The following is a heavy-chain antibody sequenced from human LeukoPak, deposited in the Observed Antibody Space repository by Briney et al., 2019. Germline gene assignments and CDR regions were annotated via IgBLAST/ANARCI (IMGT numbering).Heavy chain of an antibody. Sequence: SETLSLTCTVSGDSVTSDYWNWVRQPPGKGLEWIGYIFYTGSTDYNPSLKSRVAISVDTSKNQFSLKLSSVTAADTAVYYCARGDRYYYDSSGSDALDVWGQGTKVTVSS. CDR1: GDSVTSDY. D-gene: IGHD3-22*01. CDR2: IFYTGST. V-gene: IGHV4-59*02. CDR3: ARGDRYYYDSSGSDALDV. J-gene: IGHJ3*01.